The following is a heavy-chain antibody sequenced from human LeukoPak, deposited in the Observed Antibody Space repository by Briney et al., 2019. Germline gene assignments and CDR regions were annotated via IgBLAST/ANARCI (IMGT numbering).Heavy chain of an antibody. V-gene: IGHV3-23*01. D-gene: IGHD3-16*01. J-gene: IGHJ4*02. CDR2: ISGSGGST. CDR1: GFTFSSYA. Sequence: GGSLRLYCAASGFTFSSYAMSWVRQAPGKGLEWVSAISGSGGSTYYADSVKGRFTISRDNSKNTPYLQMNSLRAEDTAVYYCAKDSRRYYDYVWGSCLRGWCQGTLVTVSS. CDR3: AKDSRRYYDYVWGSCLRG.